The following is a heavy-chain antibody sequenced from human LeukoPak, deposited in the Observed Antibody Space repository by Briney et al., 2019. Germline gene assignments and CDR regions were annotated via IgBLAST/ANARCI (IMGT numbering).Heavy chain of an antibody. V-gene: IGHV1-69*13. CDR3: AREGATTVVTHAFDI. Sequence: SVKVSCKASGYTFTGYFIYWVRQTPGQKVEWVGWINPKTGTANIAQKFQGRVTITADESTSTAYMELSSLRAEDTAVYYCAREGATTVVTHAFDIWGQGTMVTVSS. J-gene: IGHJ3*02. D-gene: IGHD4-23*01. CDR1: GYTFTGYF. CDR2: INPKTGTA.